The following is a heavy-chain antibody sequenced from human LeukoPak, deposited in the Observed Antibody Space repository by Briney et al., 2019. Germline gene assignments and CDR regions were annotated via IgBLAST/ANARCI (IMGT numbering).Heavy chain of an antibody. J-gene: IGHJ4*02. Sequence: ASVKVSCKASGYTFTGYYMHWVRQAPGQGLEWMGWINPNSGGTNYAQKFQGRVTMTRDTSISTAYMELSRLRSDDTAVYYCAREVRGYSYGRLYYFDYWGQGTLVTVSS. V-gene: IGHV1-2*02. D-gene: IGHD5-18*01. CDR3: AREVRGYSYGRLYYFDY. CDR2: INPNSGGT. CDR1: GYTFTGYY.